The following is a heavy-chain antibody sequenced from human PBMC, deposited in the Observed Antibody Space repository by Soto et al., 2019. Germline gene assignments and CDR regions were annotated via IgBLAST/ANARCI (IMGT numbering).Heavy chain of an antibody. Sequence: GGSLRLSCAASGFTFSSYAMSWVRQAPGKGLEWVSAISGSGGSTYYADSVKGRFTISRDNSKNTLYLQMNSLRAEDTAVYYCAKDRGYCSSTSCYYGMDVWGQGTTVSVSS. D-gene: IGHD2-2*03. CDR1: GFTFSSYA. J-gene: IGHJ6*02. V-gene: IGHV3-23*01. CDR2: ISGSGGST. CDR3: AKDRGYCSSTSCYYGMDV.